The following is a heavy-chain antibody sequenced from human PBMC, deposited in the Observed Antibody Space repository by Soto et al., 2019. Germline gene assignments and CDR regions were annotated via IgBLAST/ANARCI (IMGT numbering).Heavy chain of an antibody. V-gene: IGHV3-7*01. Sequence: PGGSLRLSCAASGFTFSSYWMSWVRQAPGKGLEWVANIKQDGSEKYYVDSVKGRFTISSDNAKNSLYLQMNSLRAEDTAVYYCARAHRITMVRGVSYWFDPWGQGTLVTVSS. J-gene: IGHJ5*02. CDR1: GFTFSSYW. D-gene: IGHD3-10*01. CDR2: IKQDGSEK. CDR3: ARAHRITMVRGVSYWFDP.